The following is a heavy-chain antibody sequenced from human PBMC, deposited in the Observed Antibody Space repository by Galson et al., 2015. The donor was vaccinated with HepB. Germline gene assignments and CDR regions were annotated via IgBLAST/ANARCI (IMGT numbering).Heavy chain of an antibody. J-gene: IGHJ4*02. CDR2: INSDGSST. Sequence: SLRLSCAASGFTFSSYGMHWVRQAPGKGLVWVSRINSDGSSTSYADSVKGRFTISRDNAKNTLYLQMNSLRAEDTAVYYCARGGGLRAVAGTGFDYWGQGTLVTVSS. V-gene: IGHV3-74*01. D-gene: IGHD6-19*01. CDR3: ARGGGLRAVAGTGFDY. CDR1: GFTFSSYG.